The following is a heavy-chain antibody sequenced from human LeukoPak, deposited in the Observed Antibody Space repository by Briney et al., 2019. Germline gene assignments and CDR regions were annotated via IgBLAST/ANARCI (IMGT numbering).Heavy chain of an antibody. CDR1: GGSISSGGYY. J-gene: IGHJ5*02. CDR3: ARVAGGYYPNWFDP. Sequence: PSETLSLTCTVSGGSISSGGYYWSWLRQHPGKGLEWIGYIYYSGSTYYNPSLKSRVTISVDTSKNQFSLKLSSVTAADTAVYYCARVAGGYYPNWFDPWGQGTLVTVSS. V-gene: IGHV4-31*03. CDR2: IYYSGST. D-gene: IGHD3-22*01.